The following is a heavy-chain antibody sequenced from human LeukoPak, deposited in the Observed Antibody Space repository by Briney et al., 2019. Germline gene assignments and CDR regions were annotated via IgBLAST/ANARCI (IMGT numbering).Heavy chain of an antibody. CDR1: GFIFSSHG. Sequence: GGSLRLSCAASGFIFSSHGMNWVRQAPGKGLEWVSGISPSGDATFYADSVKGRFTISRDNSKNTLYLQMNSLRAEDTAVYYCAKGYFYYGSGSYYQFDYWGQGTLVTVSS. CDR2: ISPSGDAT. D-gene: IGHD3-10*01. CDR3: AKGYFYYGSGSYYQFDY. V-gene: IGHV3-23*01. J-gene: IGHJ4*02.